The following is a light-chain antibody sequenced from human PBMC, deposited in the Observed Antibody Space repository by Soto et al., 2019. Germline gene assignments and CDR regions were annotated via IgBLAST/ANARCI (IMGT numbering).Light chain of an antibody. V-gene: IGLV2-23*01. CDR3: CSYAGSSTWVV. J-gene: IGLJ2*01. CDR1: SSDVGSYNL. CDR2: EGS. Sequence: QSALTQPASVSGSPGQSITISCTGTSSDVGSYNLVSWYQQHPGKAPKLMIYEGSKRPSGVSNRFSGSKSGNTAPLTISGLQAEDEADYYCCSYAGSSTWVVFGGGTKLTVL.